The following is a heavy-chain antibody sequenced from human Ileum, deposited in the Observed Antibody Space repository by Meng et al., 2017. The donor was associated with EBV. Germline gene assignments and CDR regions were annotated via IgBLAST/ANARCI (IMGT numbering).Heavy chain of an antibody. V-gene: IGHV4-4*02. CDR2: IPHRGSS. J-gene: IGHJ1*01. Sequence: QVAGRESGPALGKPSETLSLTCAFSGDSITNHNWWAWVRQPPGKGLEWIGEIPHRGSSAYNPSLKGRVSMSIDKSKNQFSLKLTSVTAADTAVYHCLRGSGGSVWGQGTLVTVSS. CDR3: LRGSGGSV. CDR1: GDSITNHNW. D-gene: IGHD3-10*01.